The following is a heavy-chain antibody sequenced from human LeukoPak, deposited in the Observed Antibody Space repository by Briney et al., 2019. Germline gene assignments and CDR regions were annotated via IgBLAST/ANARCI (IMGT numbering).Heavy chain of an antibody. V-gene: IGHV4-39*01. CDR1: GGFIRSSSYY. D-gene: IGHD2-21*01. CDR3: ARLQSSGLVWSVY. CDR2: IYYSGST. J-gene: IGHJ4*02. Sequence: ASETLSLTCTVSGGFIRSSSYYWGWIRQPPGRGLERIGSIYYSGSTYYNPSLKSRVTISVDTSKNKFSLKLSSVTAADTAVYYCARLQSSGLVWSVYWGQGTLVTVSS.